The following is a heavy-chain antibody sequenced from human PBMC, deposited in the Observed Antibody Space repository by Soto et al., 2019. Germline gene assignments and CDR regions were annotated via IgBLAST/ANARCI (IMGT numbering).Heavy chain of an antibody. J-gene: IGHJ4*02. D-gene: IGHD6-19*01. CDR1: GFTFSSYS. V-gene: IGHV3-21*01. CDR3: ARDTTAVAGTLIDY. Sequence: GGSLRLSCAASGFTFSSYSMNWVRQAPGKGLEWVSSISSSSYIYYADSVKGRFTISRDNAKNSLYLQMNSLRAEDTAVYYCARDTTAVAGTLIDYWGQGTLVTVSS. CDR2: ISSSSYI.